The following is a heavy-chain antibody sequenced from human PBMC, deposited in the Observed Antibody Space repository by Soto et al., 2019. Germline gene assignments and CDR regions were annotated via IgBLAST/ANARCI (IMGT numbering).Heavy chain of an antibody. CDR1: GGSISGYY. V-gene: IGHV4-59*01. CDR3: ARGFYDARGYSAPFDS. Sequence: SETLSLTCTVSGGSISGYYWNWIRQASGKGPEWFGFVYYTGSTNYNPSLESRVTMSTDPSKNQVSLDLSFMTAADSAFFYCARGFYDARGYSAPFDSWGQGTQVTVSS. D-gene: IGHD3-22*01. CDR2: VYYTGST. J-gene: IGHJ4*02.